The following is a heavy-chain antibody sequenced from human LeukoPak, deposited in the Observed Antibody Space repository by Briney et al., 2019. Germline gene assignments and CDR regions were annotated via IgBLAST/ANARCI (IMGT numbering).Heavy chain of an antibody. D-gene: IGHD5-12*01. Sequence: ASVKVSCKASGYTFTSYDINWVRQATGQGLEWMGWMNPNSGNTGYAQKFQGRVTMTRNTSISTAYMELSSLRAEDTALYYCAKDWFGYSGYDYVFDYWGQGTLVTVSS. CDR2: MNPNSGNT. J-gene: IGHJ4*02. CDR1: GYTFTSYD. V-gene: IGHV1-8*02. CDR3: AKDWFGYSGYDYVFDY.